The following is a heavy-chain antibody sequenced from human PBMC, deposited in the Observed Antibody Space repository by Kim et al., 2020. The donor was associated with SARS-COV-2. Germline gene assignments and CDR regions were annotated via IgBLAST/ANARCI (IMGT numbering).Heavy chain of an antibody. CDR1: GFTFSGSA. CDR2: IRSNANSYAT. J-gene: IGHJ6*02. CDR3: TRHVLDGYDILTRGMDV. Sequence: GGSLRLSCAASGFTFSGSAMHWVRQASGKGLEWVGRIRSNANSYATAYAASVKGRFTISRDDSKNTAYLQMNSLKTEDTAVYYCTRHVLDGYDILTRGMDVWGQGTTVTVSS. V-gene: IGHV3-73*01. D-gene: IGHD3-9*01.